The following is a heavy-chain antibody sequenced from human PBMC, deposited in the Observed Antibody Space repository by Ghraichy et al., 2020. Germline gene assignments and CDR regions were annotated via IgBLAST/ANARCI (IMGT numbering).Heavy chain of an antibody. V-gene: IGHV3-15*01. CDR3: TTNYTIFGVVINYSYYDMDV. Sequence: GESLNISCAASGFSFSNAWMSWVRQASGKGLEWVGLIKSKNDGGTTDYAAPVKGRFTISRDDSKNTLYLQMNSLETADTAVYYCTTNYTIFGVVINYSYYDMDVWGQGTTITVSS. D-gene: IGHD3-3*01. CDR1: GFSFSNAW. CDR2: IKSKNDGGTT. J-gene: IGHJ6*02.